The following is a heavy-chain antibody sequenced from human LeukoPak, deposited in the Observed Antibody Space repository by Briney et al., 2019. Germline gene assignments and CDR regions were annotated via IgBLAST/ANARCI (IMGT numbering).Heavy chain of an antibody. CDR3: AVDYYDSSGYSNY. J-gene: IGHJ4*02. CDR1: GGSISSSSYY. V-gene: IGHV4-39*07. Sequence: SETLSLTCTVSGGSISSSSYYWGWIRQPPGKGLEWIGSIYYSGRTYYNPSLKSRVTISVDTSKNQFSLKLSSVTAADTAVYYCAVDYYDSSGYSNYWGQGTLVTVSS. D-gene: IGHD3-22*01. CDR2: IYYSGRT.